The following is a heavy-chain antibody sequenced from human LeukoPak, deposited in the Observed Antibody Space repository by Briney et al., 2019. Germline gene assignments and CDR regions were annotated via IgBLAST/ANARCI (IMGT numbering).Heavy chain of an antibody. D-gene: IGHD3-10*01. CDR2: IYHSRSN. CDR1: GGTISSDGYH. V-gene: IGHV4-30-2*01. Sequence: LTLTCAASGGTISSDGYHWSWIPQPPGKGLEWLRYIYHSRSNAYNPTLQSRVTRSVDRSKNQFYLKLSAVTAADTAVYYCARGLYYYGSGSHHRGYFDYWGPGTLVTVSS. CDR3: ARGLYYYGSGSHHRGYFDY. J-gene: IGHJ4*02.